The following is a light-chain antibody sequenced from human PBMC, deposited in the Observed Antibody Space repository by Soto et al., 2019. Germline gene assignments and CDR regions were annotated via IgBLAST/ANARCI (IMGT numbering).Light chain of an antibody. V-gene: IGKV3-15*01. CDR2: GAS. CDR3: QQYNNWRRT. J-gene: IGKJ1*01. Sequence: EIVMTQSPATLSVSPGERATLSCRASQSVSSNLAWYQQKPGQAPRLLIYGASTRATGIPARFRGSGSGTEFTLTISSLQSEDFAVYYCQQYNNWRRTFGQGTKVEIK. CDR1: QSVSSN.